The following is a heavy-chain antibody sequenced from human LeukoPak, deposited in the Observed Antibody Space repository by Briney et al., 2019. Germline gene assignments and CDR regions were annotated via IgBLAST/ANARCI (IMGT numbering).Heavy chain of an antibody. D-gene: IGHD1-1*01. CDR1: GGSISSSSYY. J-gene: IGHJ5*02. CDR3: AREGGPQSLRGTFDP. V-gene: IGHV4-39*07. Sequence: SETLSLTCTVSGGSISSSSYYWGWIRQPPGKGLEWIGSIYYSGNTYYNPSLKSRVTISVDTSKNQLSLNLSSVTAADTAVYYCAREGGPQSLRGTFDPWGQGALVTVSS. CDR2: IYYSGNT.